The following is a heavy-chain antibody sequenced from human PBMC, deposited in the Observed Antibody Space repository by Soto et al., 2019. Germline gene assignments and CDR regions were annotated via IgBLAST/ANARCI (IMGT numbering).Heavy chain of an antibody. CDR3: AKDRKLELRYLTYGMDV. D-gene: IGHD1-7*01. CDR1: GFTFSSYA. CDR2: ISGSGGST. V-gene: IGHV3-23*01. J-gene: IGHJ6*02. Sequence: PGGSLRLSCAASGFTFSSYAMSWVRQAPGKGLEWVSAISGSGGSTYYADSVKGRFTISRDNSKNTLYLQMNSLRAEDTAVYYCAKDRKLELRYLTYGMDVWGQGTTVTV.